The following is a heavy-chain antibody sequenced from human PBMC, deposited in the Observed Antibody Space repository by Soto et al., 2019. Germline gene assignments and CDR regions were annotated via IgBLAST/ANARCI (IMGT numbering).Heavy chain of an antibody. J-gene: IGHJ2*01. V-gene: IGHV1-8*01. Sequence: QVQLLQSGAEVKQPGTSVRVSCRASGYTFKDYDINWVRRAPGQGLEWMGWMNPNSGNTAYARKFHDRITMTRSGSAGTAFMELNSLTPEDTAVYYCARRMTWSLWCFDLWGSGTQVTVSS. CDR1: GYTFKDYD. CDR2: MNPNSGNT. D-gene: IGHD3-3*01. CDR3: ARRMTWSLWCFDL.